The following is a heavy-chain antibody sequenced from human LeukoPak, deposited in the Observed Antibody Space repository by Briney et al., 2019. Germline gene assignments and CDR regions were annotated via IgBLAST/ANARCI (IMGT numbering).Heavy chain of an antibody. J-gene: IGHJ4*02. CDR3: ARDPMGKWELPPDDY. D-gene: IGHD1-26*01. V-gene: IGHV3-53*01. CDR1: GFTVSSNY. Sequence: GGSLRLSCAASGFTVSSNYMSWVRQAPGKGLEWVSVIYSGGSTYYADSVKGRFTISRDNSKNTLYLQMNSLRAEDTAVYYCARDPMGKWELPPDDYWGQGTLVTVSS. CDR2: IYSGGST.